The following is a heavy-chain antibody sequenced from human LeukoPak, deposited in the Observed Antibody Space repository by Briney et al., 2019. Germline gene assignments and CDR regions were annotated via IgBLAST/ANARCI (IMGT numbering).Heavy chain of an antibody. CDR1: GFTFSTFS. CDR3: AKDLANSWTIDY. CDR2: ISHSGSEK. J-gene: IGHJ4*02. V-gene: IGHV3-30-3*01. Sequence: GGSLRLSCAASGFTFSTFSMYWVRQAPGKGLEWVALISHSGSEKYYADSVEGRFTISRDNSRNTLYLQMNSLSVEDTASYYCAKDLANSWTIDYWGQGTLVTVSS. D-gene: IGHD1-1*01.